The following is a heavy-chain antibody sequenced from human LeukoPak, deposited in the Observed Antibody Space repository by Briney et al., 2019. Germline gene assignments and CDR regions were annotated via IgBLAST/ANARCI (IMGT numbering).Heavy chain of an antibody. D-gene: IGHD5-12*01. CDR1: GFTFSSYE. V-gene: IGHV3-48*03. J-gene: IGHJ4*02. CDR2: ISSSGSTI. CDR3: AIIVATIVERVHFDY. Sequence: GGSLRLSCAASGFTFSSYEMSWVRQAPGKGLEWVSYISSSGSTIYYADSVKGRFTISRDNAKNSLYLQMNSLRAEDTAVYYCAIIVATIVERVHFDYWGQGTLVTVSS.